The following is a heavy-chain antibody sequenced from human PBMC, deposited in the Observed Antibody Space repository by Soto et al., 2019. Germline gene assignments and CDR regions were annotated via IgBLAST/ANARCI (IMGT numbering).Heavy chain of an antibody. Sequence: GASGKVSCKVSGYTLTELSMHWVRQAPGKGLEWMGGFDPEDGETIYAQKFQGRVTMTEDTSTDTAYMELSSLRSEDTAVYYCATVGSVDFWSGYSYWGQGTLVTVSS. V-gene: IGHV1-24*01. D-gene: IGHD3-3*01. CDR1: GYTLTELS. CDR2: FDPEDGET. J-gene: IGHJ4*02. CDR3: ATVGSVDFWSGYSY.